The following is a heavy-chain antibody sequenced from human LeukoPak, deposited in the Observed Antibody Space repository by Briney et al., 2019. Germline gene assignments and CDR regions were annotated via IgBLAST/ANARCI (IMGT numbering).Heavy chain of an antibody. J-gene: IGHJ6*03. D-gene: IGHD6-13*01. CDR3: ARGGAGKQQLPYYYYYMDV. V-gene: IGHV3-30*04. CDR1: GFTFSSYA. CDR2: ISYDGSNK. Sequence: GGSLRLSCAASGFTFSSYAMHWVRQAPGKGLEWVAVISYDGSNKYYADSVKGRFTISRDNSKNTLYLQMNSLRAEDTAVYYYARGGAGKQQLPYYYYYMDVWGKGTTVTVSS.